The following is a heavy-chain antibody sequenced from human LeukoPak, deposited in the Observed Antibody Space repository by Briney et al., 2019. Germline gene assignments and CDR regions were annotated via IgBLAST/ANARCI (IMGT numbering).Heavy chain of an antibody. CDR3: ARSVFGNPWFDP. CDR1: GGSISVFY. D-gene: IGHD3-16*01. CDR2: IFRSGHT. V-gene: IGHV4-59*01. J-gene: IGHJ5*02. Sequence: SETLSLTRTVSGGSISVFYWSWLRQPPGKGREWIGYIFRSGHTTYNPTLKSRVSISIDSSKDQFSLNLSYLTAADTAVYYCARSVFGNPWFDPWGQGTLVTVSS.